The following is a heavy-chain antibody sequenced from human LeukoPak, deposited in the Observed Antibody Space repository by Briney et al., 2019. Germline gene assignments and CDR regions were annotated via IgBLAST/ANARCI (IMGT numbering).Heavy chain of an antibody. D-gene: IGHD6-13*01. CDR2: ISGSGGST. CDR1: GFTFSSYA. V-gene: IGHV3-23*01. J-gene: IGHJ4*02. Sequence: GGSLRLSCAASGFTFSSYAMSWVRQAPGKGLEWVSGISGSGGSTYYADSVKGRFTISRDNSKNTLYLQMNSLRAEDTAVYYCAKDVNVYSSKHRRGPFDYWGQGTLVTVSS. CDR3: AKDVNVYSSKHRRGPFDY.